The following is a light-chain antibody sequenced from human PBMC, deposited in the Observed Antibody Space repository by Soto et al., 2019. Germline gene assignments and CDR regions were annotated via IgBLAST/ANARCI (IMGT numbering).Light chain of an antibody. CDR2: AAS. J-gene: IGKJ5*01. Sequence: AIQMTQSPSSLSASVGDRVTITCRASQGIRNDLGWYQQKPGKAPKLLIYAASTLQSGVPSSFSGSGSGTDFTLTISSLQPEDVGTYYCQQYRTFPITFGQGTRLALK. V-gene: IGKV1-6*01. CDR3: QQYRTFPIT. CDR1: QGIRND.